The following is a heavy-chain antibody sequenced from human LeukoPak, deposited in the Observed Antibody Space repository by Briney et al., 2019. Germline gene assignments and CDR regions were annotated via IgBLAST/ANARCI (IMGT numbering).Heavy chain of an antibody. Sequence: GESLKISCKGSGYSFTSYWIGWVRQMPGKGLEWMGIIYPGDSDTRYSPSFQGQVTISADKSISTAYLQGSSLKASDTAMYYCARQYYYDGSGSSFDYWGKGTLVTVSS. CDR2: IYPGDSDT. D-gene: IGHD3-22*01. CDR1: GYSFTSYW. CDR3: ARQYYYDGSGSSFDY. V-gene: IGHV5-51*01. J-gene: IGHJ4*02.